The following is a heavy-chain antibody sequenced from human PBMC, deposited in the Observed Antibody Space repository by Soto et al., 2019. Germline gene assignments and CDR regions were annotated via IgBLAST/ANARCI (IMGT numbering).Heavy chain of an antibody. D-gene: IGHD6-6*01. J-gene: IGHJ5*02. CDR1: GFTFSSYA. V-gene: IGHV3-30-3*01. CDR3: ARASGGQLGNWFDP. CDR2: ISYDGSNK. Sequence: PVGSLRLSCAASGFTFSSYAMHWVRQAPGKGLEWVAVISYDGSNKYYADSVRGRFTISRDNSKNTLYLQMNSLRAEDTAVYYCARASGGQLGNWFDPWGQGTLVTVSS.